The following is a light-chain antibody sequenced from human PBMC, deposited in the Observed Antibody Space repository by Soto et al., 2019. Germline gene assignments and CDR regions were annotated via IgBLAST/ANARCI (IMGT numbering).Light chain of an antibody. CDR1: NSDVGGYNY. CDR3: SSYTSISTLYV. V-gene: IGLV2-14*01. Sequence: QSVLTQHASVPGSPGQSITISCTGTNSDVGGYNYVSWYQQHPGKAPELMIYEVSHRPSGVSNRSSGSKSDNTASLTISGLQAEDEADYYCSSYTSISTLYVFGTGTKVTVL. J-gene: IGLJ1*01. CDR2: EVS.